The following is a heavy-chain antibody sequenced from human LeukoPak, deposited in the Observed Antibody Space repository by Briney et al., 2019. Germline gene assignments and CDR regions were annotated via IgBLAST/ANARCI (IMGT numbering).Heavy chain of an antibody. V-gene: IGHV3-21*04. CDR2: ISSSSSYI. J-gene: IGHJ4*02. D-gene: IGHD2-15*01. Sequence: PGGSLRLSCAASGFTLSSYSMNWVRQAPGKGLEWVSSISSSSSYIYYADSVKGRFTISRDNSKNTLYLQMNSLRAEDTAVYYCAKDDTATHYYFDYWGQGTLVTVSS. CDR1: GFTLSSYS. CDR3: AKDDTATHYYFDY.